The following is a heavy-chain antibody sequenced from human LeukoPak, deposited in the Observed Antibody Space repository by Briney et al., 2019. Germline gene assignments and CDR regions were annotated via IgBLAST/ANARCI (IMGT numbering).Heavy chain of an antibody. J-gene: IGHJ4*02. V-gene: IGHV1-69*05. CDR1: GGSLSTYV. CDR2: IIPIFGTT. CDR3: ARGLRDTFCSGGSCYSDY. D-gene: IGHD2-15*01. Sequence: SVKVSCKAFGGSLSTYVISWVRQAPGQGLEWMGAIIPIFGTTNYAQRFQGRVTITTDESTSTAYMELSSLISGDTAMYYCARGLRDTFCSGGSCYSDYWGQGTLATVSS.